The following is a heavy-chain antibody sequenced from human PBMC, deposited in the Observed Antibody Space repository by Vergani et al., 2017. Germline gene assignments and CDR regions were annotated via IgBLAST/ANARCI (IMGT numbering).Heavy chain of an antibody. D-gene: IGHD2-15*01. Sequence: QVQLVESGGGVVQPGGSLRLSCGASGFTFSNYGMHWVRQAPGKGLEWVTFIRYDGSNTYYADSVKGRFTISRDNSKNTLCLQMNSLRPEDTAVYYCARDTVNGSRYFDYWGQGTLVTVPS. CDR2: IRYDGSNT. CDR3: ARDTVNGSRYFDY. J-gene: IGHJ4*02. V-gene: IGHV3-30*02. CDR1: GFTFSNYG.